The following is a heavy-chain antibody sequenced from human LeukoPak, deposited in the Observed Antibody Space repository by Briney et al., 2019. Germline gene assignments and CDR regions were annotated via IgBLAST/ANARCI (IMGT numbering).Heavy chain of an antibody. CDR2: ISYDGSNK. CDR1: GFTFSSYG. D-gene: IGHD3-10*01. J-gene: IGHJ4*02. CDR3: ATDHPVLLWFGEFSQTFDY. V-gene: IGHV3-30*03. Sequence: PGRSLRLSCAASGFTFSSYGMHWVRQAPGKGLEWGAVISYDGSNKYYADSVKGRFTISRDNSKNTLYLQMNSLRAEDTAVYYCATDHPVLLWFGEFSQTFDYWGQGTLVTVSS.